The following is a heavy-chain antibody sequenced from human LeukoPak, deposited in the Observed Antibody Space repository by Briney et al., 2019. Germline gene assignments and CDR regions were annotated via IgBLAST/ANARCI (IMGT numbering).Heavy chain of an antibody. CDR1: GFTFSSYA. V-gene: IGHV3-30*04. CDR2: ISYDGSNK. CDR3: ASPSVAGPLDY. Sequence: PGGSLRLSCAASGFTFSSYAMHWVRQAPGKGLEWVAVISYDGSNKYYADSVKGRFTISRDNSKNTLYLQMNSLRAEDTAVYYCASPSVAGPLDYWGQGTLVTVSS. D-gene: IGHD6-19*01. J-gene: IGHJ4*02.